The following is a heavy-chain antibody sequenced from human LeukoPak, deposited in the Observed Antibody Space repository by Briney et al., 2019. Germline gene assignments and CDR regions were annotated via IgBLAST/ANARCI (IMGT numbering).Heavy chain of an antibody. CDR1: GFTFSSYA. CDR3: AKDRDFSYYYGMDV. Sequence: QPGGSLRLSCAASGFTFSSYAMSWVRQGPGKGLEWVSAISGNGDSAYYADSVKGRFTISRDNSKNTLLLQMNSLRAEDTAVYYCAKDRDFSYYYGMDVWGQGTTVTVSS. CDR2: ISGNGDSA. V-gene: IGHV3-23*01. D-gene: IGHD3-3*01. J-gene: IGHJ6*02.